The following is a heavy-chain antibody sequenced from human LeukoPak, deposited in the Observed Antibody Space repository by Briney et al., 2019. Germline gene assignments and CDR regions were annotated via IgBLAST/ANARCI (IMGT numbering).Heavy chain of an antibody. J-gene: IGHJ5*02. CDR1: GGSISIYY. V-gene: IGHV4-4*07. Sequence: PSETLSLTCTVSGGSISIYYWSWIRQPAGKGLEWIGRIYTSGTTHYNPSLESRVTMSVDTSKNQFSLKLSSVTAADTAVYYCARQEAFYDILTGFYIRKWFDPWGQGTLVTVSS. CDR3: ARQEAFYDILTGFYIRKWFDP. D-gene: IGHD3-9*01. CDR2: IYTSGTT.